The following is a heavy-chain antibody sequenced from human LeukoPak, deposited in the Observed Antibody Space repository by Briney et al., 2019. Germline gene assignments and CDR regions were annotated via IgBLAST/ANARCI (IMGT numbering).Heavy chain of an antibody. D-gene: IGHD4-17*01. CDR2: IWYDGSLK. CDR1: GFTFSSYG. J-gene: IGHJ4*02. Sequence: PGGSLRLSCAASGFTFSSYGMHWVRQAPGKGLEWLAVIWYDGSLKFYADSVKGRFTISRDNSKNTLSLQLNSLRAEDTAVYYCARTMVTASFPHKGRAFDYWGEGTLVTVSS. V-gene: IGHV3-33*01. CDR3: ARTMVTASFPHKGRAFDY.